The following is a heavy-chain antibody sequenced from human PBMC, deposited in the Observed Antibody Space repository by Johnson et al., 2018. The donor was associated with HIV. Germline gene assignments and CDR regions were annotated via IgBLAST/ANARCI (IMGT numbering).Heavy chain of an antibody. CDR2: ISYDGSNK. CDR1: GFTFSSYG. Sequence: QVQLVESGGGVVQPGRSLRLSCEASGFTFSSYGMHWVRQAPGKGLEWVAVISYDGSNKYYADSVKGRFNISRDNSKNTLYLQMNSLRAEDTDVYYCAKNGGVGGGSSNGAFDIRGEGTMVTVSS. CDR3: AKNGGVGGGSSNGAFDI. J-gene: IGHJ3*02. V-gene: IGHV3-30*18. D-gene: IGHD2-15*01.